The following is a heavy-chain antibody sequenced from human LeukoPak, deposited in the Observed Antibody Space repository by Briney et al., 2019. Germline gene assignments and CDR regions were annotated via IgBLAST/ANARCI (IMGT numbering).Heavy chain of an antibody. J-gene: IGHJ4*02. CDR2: IWYDGSNK. D-gene: IGHD3-3*01. CDR3: ARDLPYDFWSGRFDY. CDR1: GFTFTNYA. V-gene: IGHV3-33*08. Sequence: GGSLRLSCAASGFTFTNYAMHWVRQTPGKGLEWVAVIWYDGSNKYYADSVKGRFTISRDNSKNTLYLQMNSLRAEDTAVYYCARDLPYDFWSGRFDYWGQGTLVTVSS.